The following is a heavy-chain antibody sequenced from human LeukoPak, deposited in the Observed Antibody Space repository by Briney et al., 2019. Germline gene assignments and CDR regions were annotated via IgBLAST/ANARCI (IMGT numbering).Heavy chain of an antibody. Sequence: EASVKVSCKASGGTFSSYAISWVRQAPGQGLEWMGGIIPIFGTANYAQNFQSRVTITADESTSTAYMERSRLRAEDTAVYYCAADSSGSPSRYYYYMDVWGKGTTVTISS. V-gene: IGHV1-69*13. CDR1: GGTFSSYA. CDR2: IIPIFGTA. CDR3: AADSSGSPSRYYYYMDV. D-gene: IGHD3-10*01. J-gene: IGHJ6*03.